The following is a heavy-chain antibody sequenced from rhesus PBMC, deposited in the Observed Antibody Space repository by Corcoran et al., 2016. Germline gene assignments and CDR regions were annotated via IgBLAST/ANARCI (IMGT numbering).Heavy chain of an antibody. J-gene: IGHJ3*01. Sequence: QLQLQESGPGLVKPSETLSVTCAVSGGSISSSYWSWIRQAPGKGLEWIGYIYGSCSSTTYNPSLKSRVTLSVHTSKTQLSLTLSSVTAADTAVYYCASDLERGFWGQGLRVTVSS. CDR3: ASDLERGF. CDR2: IYGSCSST. D-gene: IGHD1-14*01. CDR1: GGSISSSY. V-gene: IGHV4-169*02.